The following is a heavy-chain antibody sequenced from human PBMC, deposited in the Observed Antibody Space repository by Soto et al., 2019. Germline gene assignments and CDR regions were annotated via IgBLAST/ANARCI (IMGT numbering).Heavy chain of an antibody. CDR1: GFTFSSYA. D-gene: IGHD3-16*01. V-gene: IGHV3-64*01. J-gene: IGHJ6*02. Sequence: EVQLVESGGGLVQPGGSLRLSCAASGFTFSSYAMHWVRQAPGKGLEYVSVITSNGGNTDYASSVKGRFTISRDNSKNTLYLQMGSLRAEDMAVYYCARRIQFGYVMDVWGQGTTVTVSS. CDR3: ARRIQFGYVMDV. CDR2: ITSNGGNT.